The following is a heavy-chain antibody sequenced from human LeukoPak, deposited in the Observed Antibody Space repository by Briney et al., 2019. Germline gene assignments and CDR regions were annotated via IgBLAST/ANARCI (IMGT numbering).Heavy chain of an antibody. V-gene: IGHV4-34*01. CDR1: GFTFSSYW. CDR3: ARFYYMDV. CDR2: INHSGST. J-gene: IGHJ6*03. Sequence: PGGSLRLSCAASGFTFSSYWMSWVRQAPGKGLEWIGEINHSGSTNYNPSLKSRVTISVDTSKNQFSLKLSSVTAADTAVYYCARFYYMDVWGKGTTVTVSS.